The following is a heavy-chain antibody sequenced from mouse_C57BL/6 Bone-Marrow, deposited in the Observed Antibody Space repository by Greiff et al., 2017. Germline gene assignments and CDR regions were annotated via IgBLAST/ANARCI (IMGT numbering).Heavy chain of an antibody. CDR1: GFTFSDYG. D-gene: IGHD4-1*01. V-gene: IGHV5-17*01. CDR2: ISSGSSTI. J-gene: IGHJ3*01. CDR3: AKTGIAY. Sequence: DVMLVESGGGLVKPGGSLKLSCAASGFTFSDYGMHWVRQAPEKGLEWVAYISSGSSTIYYADTVKGRFTISRDNAKNTLFLQMTSLRSEDTAMYYCAKTGIAYWGQGTLVTVSA.